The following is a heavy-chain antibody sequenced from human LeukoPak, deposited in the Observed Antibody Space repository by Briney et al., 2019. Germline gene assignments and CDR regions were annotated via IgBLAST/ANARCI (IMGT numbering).Heavy chain of an antibody. CDR2: ISSDGGGT. Sequence: GGSLRLSCSASGFPFSIYAMHWVRQAPGKGLEYVSGISSDGGGTYYADSVKGRFTISRDQSRNTLYLQMSSLRAEDTAVYYCVKDALDDIVVAPPFFDYWGQGTLVTVSS. V-gene: IGHV3-64D*06. CDR1: GFPFSIYA. D-gene: IGHD2-2*01. J-gene: IGHJ4*02. CDR3: VKDALDDIVVAPPFFDY.